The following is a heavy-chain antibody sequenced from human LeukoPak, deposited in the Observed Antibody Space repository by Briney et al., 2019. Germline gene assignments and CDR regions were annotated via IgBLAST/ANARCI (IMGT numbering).Heavy chain of an antibody. V-gene: IGHV1-18*04. CDR3: ARDLGNYFHF. CDR1: GYSFTSYG. CDR2: ISAHNGNT. J-gene: IGHJ4*02. Sequence: GASVKVSCKASGYSFTSYGISWVRQAPGQGLEWMGWISAHNGNTKYAQEVQGRVTMTTDTSTSTAYMEMRSLRSDDTVVYYCARDLGNYFHFWGQGTLVTVSS. D-gene: IGHD3-10*01.